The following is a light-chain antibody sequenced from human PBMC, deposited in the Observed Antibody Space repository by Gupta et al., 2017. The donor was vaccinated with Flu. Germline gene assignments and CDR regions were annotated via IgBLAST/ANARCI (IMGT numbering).Light chain of an antibody. CDR2: YAS. CDR1: QSIASS. V-gene: IGKV6-21*01. CDR3: QQRSRLPLT. J-gene: IGKJ1*01. Sequence: VLTQSPDFQSVTPKEKVTITCRASQSIASSLHWYQQKPDQSPKLLIEYASQSFSGCPSRFSGSGSGKEFTLNITSLEAEEAATDYCQQRSRLPLTFGQGTTVDI.